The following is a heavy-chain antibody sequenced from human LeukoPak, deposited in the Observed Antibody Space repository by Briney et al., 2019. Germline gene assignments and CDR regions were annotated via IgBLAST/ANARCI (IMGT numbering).Heavy chain of an antibody. V-gene: IGHV4-61*01. J-gene: IGHJ5*02. CDR1: GGSVNSGSYY. D-gene: IGHD4-17*01. Sequence: SETLSLTCTVSGGSVNSGSYYWSWIRQPPGKGLEWIVVIYYSGSTNYNPSLKSRVNISLDTSTNQFSLKVSSVTAADTAVYYCARGGTTVTPGLLWFDPWGQGTLVTVSS. CDR3: ARGGTTVTPGLLWFDP. CDR2: IYYSGST.